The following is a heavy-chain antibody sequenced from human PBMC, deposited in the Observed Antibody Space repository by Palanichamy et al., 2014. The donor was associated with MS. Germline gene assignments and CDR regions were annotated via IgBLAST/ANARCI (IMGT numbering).Heavy chain of an antibody. CDR2: IKQDGSEK. D-gene: IGHD2/OR15-2a*01. CDR3: ARGGTYFDDASDI. CDR1: GFMFSSYW. V-gene: IGHV3-7*03. J-gene: IGHJ3*02. Sequence: EVQLVEVWGRRSSSLGGPVRLSCSASGFMFSSYWMTWARPGSREGGWSGWPNIKQDGSEKYYVDSMKGRFSVSRDNAKNSLYLQMSSLRAEDTSVYFCARGGTYFDDASDIWGPGTMVIVSS.